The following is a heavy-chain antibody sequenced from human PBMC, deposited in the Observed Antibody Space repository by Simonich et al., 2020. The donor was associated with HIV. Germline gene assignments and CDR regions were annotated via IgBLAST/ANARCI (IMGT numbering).Heavy chain of an antibody. J-gene: IGHJ4*02. CDR1: GGSISGYY. CDR2: INHSGST. Sequence: QVQLQQWGAGLLKPSETLSLTCAVYGGSISGYYWNWIRQPPGKGLEWIGEINHSGSTDYNPSLKSRVTISVDTSKNQFSLKLSSVTAADTAMYYCARRGGYNFDYWGQGTLVTVSS. CDR3: ARRGGYNFDY. D-gene: IGHD5-12*01. V-gene: IGHV4-34*01.